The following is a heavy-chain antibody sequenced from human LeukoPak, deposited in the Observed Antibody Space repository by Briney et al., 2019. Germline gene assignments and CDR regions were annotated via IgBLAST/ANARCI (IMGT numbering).Heavy chain of an antibody. CDR1: GFTLSSFW. V-gene: IGHV3-74*01. J-gene: IGHJ4*02. D-gene: IGHD3-10*01. Sequence: GGSLRLSCATSGFTLSSFWMHWVRQPPGKGLVWVSRINSDATNTNYADSVKGRFTISRDNTKNTVYLQMNSLGAEDTAVYYCARDGWGSSVHFDTWGQGALVTVSS. CDR2: INSDATNT. CDR3: ARDGWGSSVHFDT.